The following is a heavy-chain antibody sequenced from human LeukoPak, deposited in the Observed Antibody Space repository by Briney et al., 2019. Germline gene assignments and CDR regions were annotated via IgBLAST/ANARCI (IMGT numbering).Heavy chain of an antibody. D-gene: IGHD7-27*01. CDR3: ARPQDFGLTGMNAFDI. V-gene: IGHV4-59*01. CDR2: IYYSGST. Sequence: SETLSLTCTVSGGSISSYYWSSIRQPPGKGLEWIGDIYYSGSTNYNPSLKSRVTISVDTSKNQFSLKLSSVTAADTAVYYCARPQDFGLTGMNAFDIWGQGTMVTVSS. J-gene: IGHJ3*02. CDR1: GGSISSYY.